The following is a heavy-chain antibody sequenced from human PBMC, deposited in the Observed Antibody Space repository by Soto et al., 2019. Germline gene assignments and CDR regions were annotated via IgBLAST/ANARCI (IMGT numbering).Heavy chain of an antibody. CDR1: GYSFTSYW. V-gene: IGHV5-10-1*01. Sequence: GESLKISRKGSGYSFTSYWISWVRQMPGKGLEWMGRIYPSDSYTNYSPSFQGHVTISADKSISTAYLQWSSLKASDTAMYYCASSPRGYCSSTSCRELGNYYGMDVWGQGTTVTVSS. CDR2: IYPSDSYT. D-gene: IGHD2-2*01. J-gene: IGHJ6*02. CDR3: ASSPRGYCSSTSCRELGNYYGMDV.